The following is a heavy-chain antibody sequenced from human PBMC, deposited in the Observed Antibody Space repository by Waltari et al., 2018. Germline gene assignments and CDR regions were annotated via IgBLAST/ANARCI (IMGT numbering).Heavy chain of an antibody. CDR1: SGSISNSAYY. V-gene: IGHV4-39*01. D-gene: IGHD6-19*01. CDR2: IYYNGNG. CDR3: ARHRAGSTWFDP. Sequence: QLQLQESGPGLVKPSETLSLTCTVSSGSISNSAYYWDWIRQSPGKGLAWIGNIYYNGNGYYNPSLDGRITISLETSKTQFSLMLTSVTAADTAIYYCARHRAGSTWFDPWGQGTLVTVSS. J-gene: IGHJ5*02.